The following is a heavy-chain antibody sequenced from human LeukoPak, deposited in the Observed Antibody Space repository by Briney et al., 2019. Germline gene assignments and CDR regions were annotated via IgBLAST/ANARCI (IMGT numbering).Heavy chain of an antibody. D-gene: IGHD3-10*01. V-gene: IGHV3-30*02. CDR3: AKDMDGSGSRISYYMDV. Sequence: PGGSLRLSCAASGFTFSSYGMHWVRQAPGKGLEWVAFIRYDGSNKYYADSVKGRFIISSDNSKNTLYLQMNSLSADDTAVHYCAKDMDGSGSRISYYMDVWGNGTTVTISS. CDR1: GFTFSSYG. J-gene: IGHJ6*03. CDR2: IRYDGSNK.